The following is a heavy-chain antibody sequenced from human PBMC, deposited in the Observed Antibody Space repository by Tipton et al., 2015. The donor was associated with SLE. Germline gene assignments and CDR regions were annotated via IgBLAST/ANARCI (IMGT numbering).Heavy chain of an antibody. V-gene: IGHV3-7*05. CDR3: ARVIFHYDRSGYPTRRYAFDI. Sequence: SLRLSCAASGFPFSDFWMTWVRQAPGKGLEWVANIKEDGSEKYYVDSVEGRFTISRDNAQNSLYLQMNGLRAADTAVYYCARVIFHYDRSGYPTRRYAFDIWGQGTMVSVSS. J-gene: IGHJ3*02. D-gene: IGHD3-22*01. CDR2: IKEDGSEK. CDR1: GFPFSDFW.